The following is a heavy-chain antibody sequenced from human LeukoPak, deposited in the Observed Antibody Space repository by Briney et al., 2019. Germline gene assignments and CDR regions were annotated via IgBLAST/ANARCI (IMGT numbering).Heavy chain of an antibody. CDR2: INHSGST. J-gene: IGHJ5*02. V-gene: IGHV4-34*01. CDR1: GGSFSGYY. CDR3: ARGPRIAVAGRRRWFYP. D-gene: IGHD6-19*01. Sequence: SETLSLTCAVYGGSFSGYYWNWIRQPPGKGLEWVGEINHSGSTNYNPSLKSRVSISVDTSKNQFSLKLSSVTAADTAAYYCARGPRIAVAGRRRWFYPWGQGTLVTVSS.